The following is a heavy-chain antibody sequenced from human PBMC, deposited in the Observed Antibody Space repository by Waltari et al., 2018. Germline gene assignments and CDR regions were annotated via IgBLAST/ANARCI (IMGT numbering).Heavy chain of an antibody. CDR2: INHIGST. Sequence: QVQLQQWGAGLLKPSETLSLTCAVYGGSFSGYYWSWIRQPPGKGLEWIGEINHIGSTNYNPSLKSRVTISVDTSKNQFSLKLSSVTAADTAVYYCARGPHPPSYYDFWSGYDGRWFDPWGQGTLVTVSS. CDR3: ARGPHPPSYYDFWSGYDGRWFDP. CDR1: GGSFSGYY. D-gene: IGHD3-3*01. J-gene: IGHJ5*02. V-gene: IGHV4-34*01.